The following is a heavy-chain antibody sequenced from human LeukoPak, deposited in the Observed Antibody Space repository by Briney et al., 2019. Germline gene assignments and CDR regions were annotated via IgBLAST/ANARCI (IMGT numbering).Heavy chain of an antibody. Sequence: PGGSLRLSCAASGFTLRSYSMNWVRQAPGKGLEWVATMSFDVNNKYYADSVRGRFTISRDNFKNTLYLQMNSLRAEDTAVYSCARGYCTSSSCYNDYWGQGTLVTVSS. CDR2: MSFDVNNK. CDR3: ARGYCTSSSCYNDY. J-gene: IGHJ4*02. CDR1: GFTLRSYS. D-gene: IGHD2-2*02. V-gene: IGHV3-30*03.